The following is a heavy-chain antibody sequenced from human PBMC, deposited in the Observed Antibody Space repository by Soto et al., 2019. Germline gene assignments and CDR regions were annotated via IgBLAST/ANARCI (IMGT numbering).Heavy chain of an antibody. V-gene: IGHV1-69*01. CDR1: GGTFSSYA. CDR2: IIPLLNTP. CDR3: ARKSSSPNYYSTVMDF. Sequence: QVQLVQSGAEVKKPGSSVKVSCRASGGTFSSYAVSWVRQAPGQGLEWMGVIIPLLNTPKYVQKFQGRVTITADASATKAYMELSSLKSENTGVYYCARKSSSPNYYSTVMDFWGQGTLVTVSS. D-gene: IGHD6-6*01. J-gene: IGHJ4*03.